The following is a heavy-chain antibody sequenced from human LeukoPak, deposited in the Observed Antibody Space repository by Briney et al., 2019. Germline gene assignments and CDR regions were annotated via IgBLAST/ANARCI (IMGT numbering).Heavy chain of an antibody. D-gene: IGHD2-2*01. CDR1: GFTFSSYA. J-gene: IGHJ6*04. V-gene: IGHV3-30*04. Sequence: PGGSLRLSCAASGFTFSSYAMHWVRQAPGKGLEWVAVISYDGSHKNYADSVKGRFTISRDNSKNTVYLQVNSLRPEDTAVYYCAREGCSSTSCYEEDPDYYYYYGMGVWGKGTTVTVSS. CDR3: AREGCSSTSCYEEDPDYYYYYGMGV. CDR2: ISYDGSHK.